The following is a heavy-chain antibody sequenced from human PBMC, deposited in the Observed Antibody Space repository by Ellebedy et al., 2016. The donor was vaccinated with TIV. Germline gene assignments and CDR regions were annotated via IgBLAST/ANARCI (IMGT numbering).Heavy chain of an antibody. Sequence: GESLKISXAASGFTFSSYGMHWVRQAPGKGLEWVAVIWYDGSNKYYADSVKGRFTISRDNSKNTLYLQMNSLRAEDTAVYYCARDQYSFGQLGLFGYWGQGTLVTVSS. CDR3: ARDQYSFGQLGLFGY. J-gene: IGHJ4*02. V-gene: IGHV3-33*01. CDR2: IWYDGSNK. CDR1: GFTFSSYG. D-gene: IGHD6-6*01.